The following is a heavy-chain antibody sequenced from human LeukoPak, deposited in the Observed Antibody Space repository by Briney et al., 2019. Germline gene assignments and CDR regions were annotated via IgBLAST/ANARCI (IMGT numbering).Heavy chain of an antibody. Sequence: GGSLRLSCAASGFTFSSYAMSWVRQAPGKGLEWVSAISGSGGSTYYADSVKGRFTISRDNSKNTLYLQMNSLRAEDTAVYYCAKDPIWGWRYYFDYWGQGTLVTVSP. J-gene: IGHJ4*02. V-gene: IGHV3-23*01. D-gene: IGHD7-27*01. CDR2: ISGSGGST. CDR1: GFTFSSYA. CDR3: AKDPIWGWRYYFDY.